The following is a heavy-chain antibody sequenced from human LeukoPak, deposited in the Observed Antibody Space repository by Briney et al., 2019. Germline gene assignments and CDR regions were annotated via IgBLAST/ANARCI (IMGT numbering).Heavy chain of an antibody. J-gene: IGHJ4*02. D-gene: IGHD2-2*03. CDR2: IGGSGTRT. Sequence: GGTLRLSCSASGFTFTTYGMNWVRQAPGKGLEWVSGIGGSGTRTYYADSVKGRFTISRDNSKNTLYLQMNSLRDEDTAVYYCAKDSHWVLFDDWGQGTLVTVSS. CDR3: AKDSHWVLFDD. CDR1: GFTFTTYG. V-gene: IGHV3-23*01.